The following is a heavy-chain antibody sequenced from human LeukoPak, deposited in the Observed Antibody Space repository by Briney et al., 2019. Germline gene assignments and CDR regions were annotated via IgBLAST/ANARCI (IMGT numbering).Heavy chain of an antibody. J-gene: IGHJ4*02. Sequence: PSETLSLTCTVSGASISSYYWSWIRQPPGKGLEWIGDIYYSGRIKYNPPLKSRVTMSVDTSKNRFSLKLSSVTAADTAIYYCARENPSGYYNRPIDYWGQGTLVTVSS. CDR2: IYYSGRI. D-gene: IGHD3-22*01. CDR1: GASISSYY. CDR3: ARENPSGYYNRPIDY. V-gene: IGHV4-59*01.